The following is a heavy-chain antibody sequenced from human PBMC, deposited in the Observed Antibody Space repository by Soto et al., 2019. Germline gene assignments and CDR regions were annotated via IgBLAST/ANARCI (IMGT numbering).Heavy chain of an antibody. D-gene: IGHD1-1*01. CDR1: GYSFTSYW. V-gene: IGHV5-10-1*01. CDR2: IDPSDSYT. Sequence: GESLKISCKGSGYSFTSYWISWVRQMPGKGLEWMGRIDPSDSYTNYSPSFQGHVTISADKSISTAYLQWSSLKASDTAIYYCARPQSLGSRYIGADVWGQGTTVTVSS. J-gene: IGHJ6*02. CDR3: ARPQSLGSRYIGADV.